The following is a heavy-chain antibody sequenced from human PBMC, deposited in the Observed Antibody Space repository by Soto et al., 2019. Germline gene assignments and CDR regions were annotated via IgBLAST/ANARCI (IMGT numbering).Heavy chain of an antibody. CDR2: ISYDGSNK. CDR1: GFTFSSYA. D-gene: IGHD3-22*01. J-gene: IGHJ4*02. CDR3: ARDADDSSGYSHFDY. Sequence: ESGGGVVQPGRSLRLSCAASGFTFSSYAMHWVRQAPGKGLEWVAVISYDGSNKYYADSVKGRFTISRDNSRNTLYLQMNSLRAEDTAVYYCARDADDSSGYSHFDYWGQGTLVTVSS. V-gene: IGHV3-30-3*01.